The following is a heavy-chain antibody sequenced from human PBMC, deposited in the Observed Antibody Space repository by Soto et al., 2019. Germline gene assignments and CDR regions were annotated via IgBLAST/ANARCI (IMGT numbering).Heavy chain of an antibody. CDR1: GFTFSTYW. V-gene: IGHV3-74*01. CDR2: INIDGSST. Sequence: EVQLVESGGGLVQPGGSLRLSCAASGFTFSTYWLHWVRQTPGKGLVCVSRINIDGSSTNYADSVKGRFTIFRDNAKNTLYLQMNSLRAEDTALYYCARVDGDYTMDVWGQGTTVTVSS. J-gene: IGHJ6*02. CDR3: ARVDGDYTMDV. D-gene: IGHD4-17*01.